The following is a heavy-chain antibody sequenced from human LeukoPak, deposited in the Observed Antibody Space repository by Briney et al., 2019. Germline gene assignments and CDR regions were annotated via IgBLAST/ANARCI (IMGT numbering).Heavy chain of an antibody. CDR1: GVSISSYY. CDR3: ARGASVGATHFDY. J-gene: IGHJ4*02. CDR2: IYYSGST. V-gene: IGHV4-59*01. Sequence: SETLSFTCTVSGVSISSYYWSWIRQPPGKGLEWIGYIYYSGSTNYNPSLKSRVTISVDTSKNQFSLKLSSVTAADTAVYYCARGASVGATHFDYWGQGTLVTVSS. D-gene: IGHD1-26*01.